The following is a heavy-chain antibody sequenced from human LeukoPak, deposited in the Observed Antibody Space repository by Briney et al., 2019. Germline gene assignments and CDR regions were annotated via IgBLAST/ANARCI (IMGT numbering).Heavy chain of an antibody. CDR1: GFTFSHYG. Sequence: PGGSLRLSCVTSGFTFSHYGMHWVRQAPGKGLEWVAVIWSDASNKYYADSVKGRFTISRDYSKNSLYLQMSSLRAEDTATYYCARDAQRGFDDSNSLQYWGQGTLVTVSS. D-gene: IGHD4-11*01. V-gene: IGHV3-33*08. CDR3: ARDAQRGFDDSNSLQY. J-gene: IGHJ4*02. CDR2: IWSDASNK.